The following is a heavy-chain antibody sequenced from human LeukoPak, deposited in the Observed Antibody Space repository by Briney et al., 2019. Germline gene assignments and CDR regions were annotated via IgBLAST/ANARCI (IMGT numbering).Heavy chain of an antibody. D-gene: IGHD6-13*01. Sequence: SETLSLTCAVYGGSFSGYYWSWIRQPPGNGLEWIGEINHSGSTNYNPSLKSRVTISVDTSKNQFSLKLSSVTAADTAVYYCARVSMFSWQLVYYFDYWGQGTLLTVSS. CDR3: ARVSMFSWQLVYYFDY. J-gene: IGHJ4*02. CDR2: INHSGST. V-gene: IGHV4-34*01. CDR1: GGSFSGYY.